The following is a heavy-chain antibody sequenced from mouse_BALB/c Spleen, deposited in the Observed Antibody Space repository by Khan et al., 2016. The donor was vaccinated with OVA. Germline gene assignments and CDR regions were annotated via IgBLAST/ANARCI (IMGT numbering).Heavy chain of an antibody. D-gene: IGHD2-14*01. J-gene: IGHJ3*01. CDR1: GYTFTSYT. V-gene: IGHV1-4*01. CDR2: INPVSDYT. Sequence: QVQLKESGAELTRPGASVKMSCKASGYTFTSYTMHWVKQRPGQGLEWIGYINPVSDYTNYNQNFKDKATLTADKSSSPAYMQLRSLTSEDSAVYYCAKEGAYYRSDGCFAYWGQGTLGTVST. CDR3: AKEGAYYRSDGCFAY.